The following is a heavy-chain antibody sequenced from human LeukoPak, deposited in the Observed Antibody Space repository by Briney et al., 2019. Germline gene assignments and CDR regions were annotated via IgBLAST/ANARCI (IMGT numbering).Heavy chain of an antibody. Sequence: GASVKVSCKASGYTFTSYDINWVRQATGQGLEWMGWMNPNSGNTGYAQKFQGRVTMTRNTSISTAYMELSRLRSDDTAVYYCARAGRPYCGGDCYPGDFQHWGQGTLVTVSS. D-gene: IGHD2-21*02. CDR3: ARAGRPYCGGDCYPGDFQH. CDR1: GYTFTSYD. CDR2: MNPNSGNT. J-gene: IGHJ1*01. V-gene: IGHV1-8*01.